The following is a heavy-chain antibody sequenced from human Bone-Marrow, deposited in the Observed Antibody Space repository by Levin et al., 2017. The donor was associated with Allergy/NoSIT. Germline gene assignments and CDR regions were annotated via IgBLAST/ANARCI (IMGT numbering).Heavy chain of an antibody. Sequence: KSSETLSLTCTVSNASVRSTDYYWNWIRQPPGKGLEWIGYIYSSGTTYYNPSLKSRVSISVDTSKNLFSLKLSSVTAADTAVYYCATRGMAPGWDSFNLWGQGARVTVSS. J-gene: IGHJ3*01. V-gene: IGHV4-30-4*01. CDR1: NASVRSTDYY. D-gene: IGHD3-16*01. CDR2: IYSSGTT. CDR3: ATRGMAPGWDSFNL.